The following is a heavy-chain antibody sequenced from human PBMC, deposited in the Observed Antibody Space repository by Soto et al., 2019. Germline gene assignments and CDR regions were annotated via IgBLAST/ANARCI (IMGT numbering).Heavy chain of an antibody. CDR1: GGSISSYY. D-gene: IGHD6-13*01. CDR3: ARVATGSSWPIYYYCGMDV. J-gene: IGHJ6*02. CDR2: IYTSGST. V-gene: IGHV4-4*07. Sequence: SETLSLTCTVSGGSISSYYWSWIRQPAGKGLEWIGRIYTSGSTNYNPSLKSRVTMSVDTSKNQFSLKLSSVTDADTAVYYCARVATGSSWPIYYYCGMDVWGQGTTVTVSS.